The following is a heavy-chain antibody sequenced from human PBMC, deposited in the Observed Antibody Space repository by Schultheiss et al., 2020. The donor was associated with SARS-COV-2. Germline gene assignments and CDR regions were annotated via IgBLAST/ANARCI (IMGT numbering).Heavy chain of an antibody. CDR2: INPNSGGT. Sequence: ASVKVSCKASGYTFTGYYMHWVRQAPGQGLEWMGWINPNSGGTNYGQKFQGRVTMTRDTSISTAYMELSRLRSDDTAVYYCARRPSYDSSYDYWGQGTLVTVSS. CDR1: GYTFTGYY. CDR3: ARRPSYDSSYDY. V-gene: IGHV1-2*02. J-gene: IGHJ4*02. D-gene: IGHD3-22*01.